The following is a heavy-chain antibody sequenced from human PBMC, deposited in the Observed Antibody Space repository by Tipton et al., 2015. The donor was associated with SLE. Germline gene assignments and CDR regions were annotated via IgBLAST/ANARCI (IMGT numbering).Heavy chain of an antibody. CDR2: LYYTGST. D-gene: IGHD6-6*01. CDR1: GGSVSSRTYY. J-gene: IGHJ4*02. CDR3: ARHLIGVSDSSPFDY. V-gene: IGHV4-61*01. Sequence: TLSLTCSVSGGSVSSRTYYWSWIRQPPGKPLEWIGYLYYTGSTKYNPSLKSRVTISVDKSKNQFSLRLTSVTAADTAVYFCARHLIGVSDSSPFDYWGPRVLVSVSS.